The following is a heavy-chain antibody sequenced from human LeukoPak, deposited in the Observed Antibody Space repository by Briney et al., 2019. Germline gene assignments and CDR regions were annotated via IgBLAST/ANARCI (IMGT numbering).Heavy chain of an antibody. D-gene: IGHD2-2*01. J-gene: IGHJ3*02. CDR1: GGSISSYY. V-gene: IGHV4-4*07. CDR3: ARSRVPGDAFDI. Sequence: SEALSLTCTVSGGSISSYYWSWIRQPAGKGLEWIGRIYTSGSTNYNPSLKSRVTMSVDTSKNQFSLKLSSVTAADTAVYYCARSRVPGDAFDIWGQGTMVTVSS. CDR2: IYTSGST.